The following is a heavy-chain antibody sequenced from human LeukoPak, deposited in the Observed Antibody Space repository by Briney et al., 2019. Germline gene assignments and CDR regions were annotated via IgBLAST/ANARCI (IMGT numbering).Heavy chain of an antibody. V-gene: IGHV1-18*01. Sequence: ASVKVSCKASGYTFTSYGISWVRQAPGQGLEWMGWISAYNGNTNYAQKLQGRVTMTTDTSTSTAYMELRSLRSDDTAVYYCARERIEGYYDFWSGYSYGMDVWGQGTTVTVSS. D-gene: IGHD3-3*01. CDR2: ISAYNGNT. J-gene: IGHJ6*02. CDR3: ARERIEGYYDFWSGYSYGMDV. CDR1: GYTFTSYG.